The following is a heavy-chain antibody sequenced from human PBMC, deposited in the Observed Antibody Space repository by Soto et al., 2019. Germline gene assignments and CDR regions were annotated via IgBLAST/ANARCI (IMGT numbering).Heavy chain of an antibody. CDR2: ISSTTNYI. V-gene: IGHV3-21*01. CDR3: ARESEDLTSNFDY. CDR1: GFTFTRYS. Sequence: EVQLVESGGGLVKPGGSLRLSCAASGFTFTRYSMNWVRQAPGKGLERVSSISSTTNYIYYADSMKGRFTVSRDNAKNSVYLEMNSLSAEDTALYYCARESEDLTSNFDYWGQGTLVTVSS. J-gene: IGHJ4*02.